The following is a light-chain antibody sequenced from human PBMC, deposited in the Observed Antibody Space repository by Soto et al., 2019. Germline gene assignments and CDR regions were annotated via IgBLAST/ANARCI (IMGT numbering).Light chain of an antibody. J-gene: IGKJ1*01. CDR3: QHYGGMWK. CDR1: QSISIM. Sequence: DILMTQSPSTLSVSGGDRVTITCRASQSISIMLAWYQEKPGKXXXFXXYDASSLESGVPSRLGGSGCGTECILIISRLQHDDFASYWWQHYGGMWKFGQGTKVDIK. CDR2: DAS. V-gene: IGKV1-5*01.